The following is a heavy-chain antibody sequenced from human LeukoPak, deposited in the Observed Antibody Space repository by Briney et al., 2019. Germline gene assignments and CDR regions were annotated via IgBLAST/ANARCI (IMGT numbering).Heavy chain of an antibody. CDR1: GYTFTSYA. CDR2: INTNTGNP. J-gene: IGHJ4*02. CDR3: AREEYCSSTSCYSDSGY. D-gene: IGHD2-2*01. Sequence: ASVKVSCKASGYTFTSYAMNWVRQAPGQGLEWMGWINTNTGNPTYAQGFTGRFVFSLDTSVSTAYLQISSLKAEDTAVYYCAREEYCSSTSCYSDSGYWGQGTRVTVSS. V-gene: IGHV7-4-1*02.